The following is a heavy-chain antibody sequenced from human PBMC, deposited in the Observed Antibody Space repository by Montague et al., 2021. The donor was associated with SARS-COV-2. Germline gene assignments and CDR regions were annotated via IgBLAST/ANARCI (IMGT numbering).Heavy chain of an antibody. V-gene: IGHV4-39*07. D-gene: IGHD2-15*01. CDR2: IYHSGST. CDR1: GGSISSSSYY. CDR3: ARVISRENNIVVVGLYYFDY. J-gene: IGHJ4*02. Sequence: SETLSLTCTVSGGSISSSSYYWGWIRQPPGKGLEWLGIIYHSGSTYYXPSLKSRLTISVDTSKNQFSLRLSSVTAADTAVYYCARVISRENNIVVVGLYYFDYWGQGTLVTVSS.